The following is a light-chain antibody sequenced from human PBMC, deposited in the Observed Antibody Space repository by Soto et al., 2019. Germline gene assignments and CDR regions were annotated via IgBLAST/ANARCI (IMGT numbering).Light chain of an antibody. J-gene: IGLJ1*01. Sequence: QSALTQPASVSGSPGQSITISCTGTSSDVGNYNYVSWYQQHPGKAPKLMIYDVTNRPSGVSRRFSGSKSGNTASLTISGLQAEDEADYYCSSFTSSSTYVFGTGTKLNVL. CDR1: SSDVGNYNY. CDR3: SSFTSSSTYV. CDR2: DVT. V-gene: IGLV2-14*03.